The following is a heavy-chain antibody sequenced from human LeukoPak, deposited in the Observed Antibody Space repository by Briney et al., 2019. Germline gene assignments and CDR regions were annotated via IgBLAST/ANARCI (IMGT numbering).Heavy chain of an antibody. D-gene: IGHD3-22*01. J-gene: IGHJ4*02. V-gene: IGHV3-11*04. Sequence: SGGSLRLSCAASGFTFSDYYMSWIRQAPGKGLEWVSYISSSGSTIYYADSVKGRFTISRDNSKNTLYLQMNSLRAEDTAVYYCAKDLKKGYYYDSSGYYERFDYWGQGTLVTVSS. CDR1: GFTFSDYY. CDR2: ISSSGSTI. CDR3: AKDLKKGYYYDSSGYYERFDY.